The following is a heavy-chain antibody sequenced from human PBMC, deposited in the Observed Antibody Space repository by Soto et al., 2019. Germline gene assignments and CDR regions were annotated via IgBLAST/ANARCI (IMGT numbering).Heavy chain of an antibody. CDR2: ISAYNGNT. D-gene: IGHD5-12*01. Sequence: QVHLVQSGAEGKKPGASVKVSCKASGYTFTSYGIAWMRQAPGQGLGWMGWISAYNGNTDYAQKVHGRVTMTSDTSTGTAYMVLGSLRSDDTAVYYCARAVATITLLFPDYWGQGTLVTVSS. J-gene: IGHJ4*02. CDR1: GYTFTSYG. V-gene: IGHV1-18*01. CDR3: ARAVATITLLFPDY.